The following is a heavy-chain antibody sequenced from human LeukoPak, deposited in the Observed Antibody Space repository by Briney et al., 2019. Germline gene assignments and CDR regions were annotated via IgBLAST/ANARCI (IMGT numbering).Heavy chain of an antibody. J-gene: IGHJ6*03. D-gene: IGHD3-22*01. CDR2: IYSGGDT. Sequence: PGGSLRLSCAASGFTVSDNYMSWVRQAPGKGLEWVSVIYSGGDTYYADSVKGRFAISGDNSKNTLYLQMNSLRAEDTAVYYCARSHDSSGYSYYYYYMDVWGKGTTVTVSS. CDR1: GFTVSDNY. V-gene: IGHV3-53*01. CDR3: ARSHDSSGYSYYYYYMDV.